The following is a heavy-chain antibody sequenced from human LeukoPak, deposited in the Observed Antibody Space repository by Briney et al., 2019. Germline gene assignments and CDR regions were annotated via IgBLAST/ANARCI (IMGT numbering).Heavy chain of an antibody. V-gene: IGHV4-38-2*01. Sequence: SETLSLTCAVSGYSISSGYYWGWIRQPPGKVLEWIGIIYHSGSTYYNPSLKSRVTISVDTSRNQFSLKLSSVTAADTAVYYCARTGLYGSGSSDYWGQGTLVTVSS. J-gene: IGHJ4*02. D-gene: IGHD3-10*01. CDR1: GYSISSGYY. CDR3: ARTGLYGSGSSDY. CDR2: IYHSGST.